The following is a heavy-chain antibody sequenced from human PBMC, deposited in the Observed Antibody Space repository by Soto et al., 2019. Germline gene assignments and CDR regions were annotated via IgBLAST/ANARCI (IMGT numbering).Heavy chain of an antibody. J-gene: IGHJ4*02. V-gene: IGHV3-30*03. Sequence: VQLVESGGGVVQPGRSLRLSCAASGFTFSDYAMHWVRQAPGKGLEWVAVVSHDGRNTHYADSVKGRFTISRDSSNDKVALEMTSLRAEDTAVYYCATGGRQWLVTSDVHYWGQGALGTVSS. CDR1: GFTFSDYA. CDR3: ATGGRQWLVTSDVHY. CDR2: VSHDGRNT. D-gene: IGHD6-19*01.